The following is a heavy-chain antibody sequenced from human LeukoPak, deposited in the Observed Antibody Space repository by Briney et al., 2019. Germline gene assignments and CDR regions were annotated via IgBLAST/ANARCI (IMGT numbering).Heavy chain of an antibody. J-gene: IGHJ3*02. CDR1: GYTFTTYN. V-gene: IGHV1-18*01. Sequence: ASVKVSCKASGYTFTTYNINWVRQAPGQGLEWMGWISGYNGNTNYAQKLQGRVTMTTDTSTSTAYMELRSLNSDDTAVYYCASLKNYYDSSGYLVTDAFDIWGQGTMVTVSS. CDR3: ASLKNYYDSSGYLVTDAFDI. CDR2: ISGYNGNT. D-gene: IGHD3-22*01.